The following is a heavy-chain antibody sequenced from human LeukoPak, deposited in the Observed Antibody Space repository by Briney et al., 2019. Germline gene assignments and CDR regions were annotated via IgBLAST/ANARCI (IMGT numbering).Heavy chain of an antibody. J-gene: IGHJ4*02. CDR2: ISSSSSYI. Sequence: GGSLRLSCAASGFTFSSYSMNWVRQAPGKGLEWVSSISSSSSYIYYADSVKGRFTISRDNAKNSLHLQMNSLRAEDTAVYYCARGELKAGSDYWGQGTLVTVSS. D-gene: IGHD6-13*01. V-gene: IGHV3-21*01. CDR3: ARGELKAGSDY. CDR1: GFTFSSYS.